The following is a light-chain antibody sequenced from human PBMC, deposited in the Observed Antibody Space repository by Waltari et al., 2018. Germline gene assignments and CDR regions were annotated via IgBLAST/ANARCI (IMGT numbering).Light chain of an antibody. J-gene: IGLJ2*01. CDR2: DVS. CDR3: SSYITVDTLEL. V-gene: IGLV2-14*03. Sequence: QSALTQPASVSGSPGQSITISCTGTTSDIGGYNYVSWYQQHPGKAPRLLIFDVSIRPSAVSSSFSGCKTGSTASLTISGRQAEDEATYYCSSYITVDTLELFGGGTSLTVL. CDR1: TSDIGGYNY.